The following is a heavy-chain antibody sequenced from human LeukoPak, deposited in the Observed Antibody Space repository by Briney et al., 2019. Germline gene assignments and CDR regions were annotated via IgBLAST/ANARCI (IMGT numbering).Heavy chain of an antibody. J-gene: IGHJ4*02. CDR1: GFTFSDSN. D-gene: IGHD3-3*01. CDR2: IRSRANNYAT. CDR3: TRTPDFWSGYSD. Sequence: PGGSLRLSCAASGFTFSDSNMHWVRQASGKGLEWVGRIRSRANNYATAYGASVTGRFTISRDDSKNTAYLQMNSLKTEDTAVFYCTRTPDFWSGYSDWGQGTLVPVSS. V-gene: IGHV3-73*01.